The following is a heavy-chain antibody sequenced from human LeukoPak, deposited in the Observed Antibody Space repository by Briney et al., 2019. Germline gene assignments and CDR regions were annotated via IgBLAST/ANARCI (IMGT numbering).Heavy chain of an antibody. D-gene: IGHD3-10*01. Sequence: TGGSLRLSCAASGFTFSDYYMSWIRQTPGKGLEGISYISSSGSTIYYADSVKGRFTISRDNPKNTLYLQMNSLRAEDTAVYYCAKYGSGSQSNWFDPWGQGTLVTVSS. V-gene: IGHV3-11*01. J-gene: IGHJ5*02. CDR1: GFTFSDYY. CDR2: ISSSGSTI. CDR3: AKYGSGSQSNWFDP.